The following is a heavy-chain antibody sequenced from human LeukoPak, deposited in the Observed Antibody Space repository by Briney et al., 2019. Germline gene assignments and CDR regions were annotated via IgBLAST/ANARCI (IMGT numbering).Heavy chain of an antibody. CDR3: VGAPVLEWLFNY. D-gene: IGHD3-3*01. J-gene: IGHJ4*02. V-gene: IGHV3-64D*06. CDR2: ISSDGGTT. CDR1: GFTFSSYA. Sequence: PGGSLRLPCSASGFTFSSYAMHWVRQAPGKGLQYVSAISSDGGTTYCADSVKGRFTISRDNSKNTLYLQMSSLRAEDTAVYYCVGAPVLEWLFNYWGQGTLVTVSS.